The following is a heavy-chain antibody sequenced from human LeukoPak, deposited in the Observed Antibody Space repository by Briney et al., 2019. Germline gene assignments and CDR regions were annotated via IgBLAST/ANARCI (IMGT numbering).Heavy chain of an antibody. J-gene: IGHJ6*02. V-gene: IGHV3-30-3*01. CDR1: GFTFSSYA. Sequence: GGSLRLSCAASGFTFSSYAMHWVRQAPGKGLEWVAVISYDGSNKYYADSVKGRFTISRDNSKNTLYLQMNSLRAEDTAVYYCARDSITIFGVAPPHYHGMDVWGQGTTVTVSS. D-gene: IGHD3-3*01. CDR2: ISYDGSNK. CDR3: ARDSITIFGVAPPHYHGMDV.